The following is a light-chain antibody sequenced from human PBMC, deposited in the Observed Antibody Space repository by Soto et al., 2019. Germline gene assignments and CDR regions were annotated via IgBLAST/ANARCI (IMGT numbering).Light chain of an antibody. J-gene: IGKJ4*01. CDR1: QSVSSN. CDR2: GAS. CDR3: QQYHNWPPLT. V-gene: IGKV3-15*01. Sequence: EIVMTQSPATLSVSPGERATLSCRASQSVSSNLAWYQQKPGQAPRLLIYGASTRATGIPARFSGSGSGTEVTLTISSLQSEDFAVYYCQQYHNWPPLTFGGGNKVEIK.